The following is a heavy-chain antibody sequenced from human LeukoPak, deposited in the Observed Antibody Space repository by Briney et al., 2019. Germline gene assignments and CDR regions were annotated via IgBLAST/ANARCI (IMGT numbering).Heavy chain of an antibody. CDR1: RFTFDSYW. CDR2: IKQGSSEK. Sequence: PGGSLTLSCAGSRFTFDSYWMMWLPQAPGKGLVGGTNIKQGSSEKSYVDSVKGRFTISRDNAENSLYLKMNSLRAEDSAVYYCARGGSYWNTYYFDYWGQGTLVTVSS. J-gene: IGHJ4*02. V-gene: IGHV3-7*01. CDR3: ARGGSYWNTYYFDY. D-gene: IGHD1/OR15-1a*01.